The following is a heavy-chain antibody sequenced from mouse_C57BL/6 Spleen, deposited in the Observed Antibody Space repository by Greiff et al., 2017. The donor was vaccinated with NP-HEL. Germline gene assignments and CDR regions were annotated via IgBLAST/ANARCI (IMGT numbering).Heavy chain of an antibody. CDR3: AREYDYASYAMDY. J-gene: IGHJ4*01. D-gene: IGHD2-4*01. CDR2: ISNLAYSI. V-gene: IGHV5-15*01. CDR1: GFTFSDYG. Sequence: EVKLMESGGGLVQPGGSLKLSCAASGFTFSDYGMAWVRQAPRKGPEWVAFISNLAYSIYYADTVTGRFTISRENAKNTLYLEMSSLRSEDTAMYYCAREYDYASYAMDYWGQGTSVTVSS.